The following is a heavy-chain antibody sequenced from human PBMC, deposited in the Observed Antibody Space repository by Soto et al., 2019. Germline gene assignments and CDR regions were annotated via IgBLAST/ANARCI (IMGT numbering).Heavy chain of an antibody. Sequence: SVKVSCKASGGTFSSYASRWVRQAPGQGLEWMGGIIPIFGTANYAQKFQGRVTITADESTSTAYMELSSLRSEDTAVYYCARVFGGDFWSGYSYYYYYGMDVWGQGTTVTVSS. V-gene: IGHV1-69*13. D-gene: IGHD3-3*01. CDR3: ARVFGGDFWSGYSYYYYYGMDV. J-gene: IGHJ6*02. CDR1: GGTFSSYA. CDR2: IIPIFGTA.